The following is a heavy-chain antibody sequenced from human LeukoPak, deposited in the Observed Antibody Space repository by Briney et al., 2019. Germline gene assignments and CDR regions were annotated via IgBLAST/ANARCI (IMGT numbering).Heavy chain of an antibody. V-gene: IGHV4-59*01. Sequence: PSETLSLTCTVSGGSISSYYWSWIRQPPGKGLEWIGYIYYSGSTNYNPSLKSRVTISVDTSKNQFSLKLSSVTAADTAVYYCARGLAAADAFDIWGQGPMVTVPS. CDR2: IYYSGST. D-gene: IGHD6-13*01. J-gene: IGHJ3*02. CDR1: GGSISSYY. CDR3: ARGLAAADAFDI.